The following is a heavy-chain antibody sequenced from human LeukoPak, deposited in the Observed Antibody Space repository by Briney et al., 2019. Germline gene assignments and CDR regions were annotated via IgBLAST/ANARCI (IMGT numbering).Heavy chain of an antibody. CDR3: ATAYYHDSSGYLGG. D-gene: IGHD3-22*01. J-gene: IGHJ4*02. Sequence: SVKVSCKASGGTFSSYAISWVRQAPGQGLEWMGGIIPIFGTANYAQKFQGRVTITADESTSTAYMELSSLRSEDTAVYYCATAYYHDSSGYLGGWGQGTLVTVSS. CDR1: GGTFSSYA. CDR2: IIPIFGTA. V-gene: IGHV1-69*13.